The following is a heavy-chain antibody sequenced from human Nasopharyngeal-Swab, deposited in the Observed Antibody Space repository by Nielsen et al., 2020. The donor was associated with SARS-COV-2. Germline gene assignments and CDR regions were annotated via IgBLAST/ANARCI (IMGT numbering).Heavy chain of an antibody. V-gene: IGHV1-69*04. CDR2: IIPILGIA. D-gene: IGHD3-10*01. Sequence: SVKVSCKASGGTFSSHAISWVRQAPGQGLEWMGRIIPILGIANYAQKFQGRVTITADKSTSTAYTELSSLRSEDTAVYYCARDIPVGGVRGVRRSPPTDYFDYWGQGTLVTVSS. CDR3: ARDIPVGGVRGVRRSPPTDYFDY. CDR1: GGTFSSHA. J-gene: IGHJ4*02.